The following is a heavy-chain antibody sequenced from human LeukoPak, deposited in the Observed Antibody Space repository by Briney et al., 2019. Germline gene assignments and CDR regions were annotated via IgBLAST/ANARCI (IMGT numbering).Heavy chain of an antibody. Sequence: GGSLRLSCAASGFTFSSYAMSWVRQAPGKGLEWVSAISGSGGSTYYADSVKGRFTISRDNSKNTLYLQMNSLRAEDTAVYYCARLIGDFTAFDIWGQGTMVTVSS. CDR2: ISGSGGST. J-gene: IGHJ3*02. V-gene: IGHV3-23*01. D-gene: IGHD3-16*01. CDR1: GFTFSSYA. CDR3: ARLIGDFTAFDI.